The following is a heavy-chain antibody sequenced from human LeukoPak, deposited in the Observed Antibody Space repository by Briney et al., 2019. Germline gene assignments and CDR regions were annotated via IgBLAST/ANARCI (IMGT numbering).Heavy chain of an antibody. CDR2: IKQDGREK. V-gene: IGHV3-7*05. CDR1: GFTFSSYW. CDR3: ARDNGKGYSYGYVRYYYYGMDV. J-gene: IGHJ6*02. D-gene: IGHD5-18*01. Sequence: GGPLRLSCAASGFTFSSYWMSWVRQAPGKGLEWVANIKQDGREKYYVDSVKGRFTISRDNAKNSLYLQMNSLRAEDTAVYYCARDNGKGYSYGYVRYYYYGMDVWGQGTTVTVSS.